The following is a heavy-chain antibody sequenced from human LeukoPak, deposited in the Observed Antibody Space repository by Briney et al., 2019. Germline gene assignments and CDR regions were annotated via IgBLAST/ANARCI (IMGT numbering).Heavy chain of an antibody. CDR3: AKSAYSGYDLDY. D-gene: IGHD5-12*01. J-gene: IGHJ4*02. CDR1: GFTFSSYG. V-gene: IGHV3-30*18. CDR2: ISYDGSNK. Sequence: GGSLRLSCAASGFTFSSYGMHWVRQAPGKGLEWVAVISYDGSNKYYADSVKGRFTISRDNSKNTLYLQMNSLRAEDTAVYYCAKSAYSGYDLDYWGQGTLVTVSS.